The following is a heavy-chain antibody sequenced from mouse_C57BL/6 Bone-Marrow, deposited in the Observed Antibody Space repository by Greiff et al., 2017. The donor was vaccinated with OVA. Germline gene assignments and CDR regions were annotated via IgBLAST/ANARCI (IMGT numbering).Heavy chain of an antibody. Sequence: EVKVIESGGGLVKPGGSLKLSCAASGFTFSDYGMHWVRQAPEKGLEWVAYISSGSSTIYYADTVKGRFTIPRDNAKNTLFLQMTSLRSEDTAMYYGARSYYSNFWYCDVWGTGTTVTVSS. CDR1: GFTFSDYG. D-gene: IGHD2-5*01. V-gene: IGHV5-17*01. J-gene: IGHJ1*03. CDR3: ARSYYSNFWYCDV. CDR2: ISSGSSTI.